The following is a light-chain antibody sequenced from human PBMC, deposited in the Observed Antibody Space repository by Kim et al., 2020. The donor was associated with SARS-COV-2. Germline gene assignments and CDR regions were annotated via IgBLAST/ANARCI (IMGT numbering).Light chain of an antibody. V-gene: IGLV3-19*01. CDR3: NSRDSSGDHVV. Sequence: ACEQTRRLQCQGDNLRNYYATWYQQRPGQAPVLVLYGKYNRPSGIPDRFSGSASGNTASLTITGAQAEDEADYYCNSRDSSGDHVVFGGGTKLTVL. J-gene: IGLJ3*02. CDR2: GKY. CDR1: NLRNYY.